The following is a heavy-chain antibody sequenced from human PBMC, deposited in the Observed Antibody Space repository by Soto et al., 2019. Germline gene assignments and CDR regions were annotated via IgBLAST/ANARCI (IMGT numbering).Heavy chain of an antibody. J-gene: IGHJ4*02. Sequence: GGSLRLSCEASGVTVSRYGKHWVRDAPGKGLEWVAVISYDGSNKYYADSVKGRFTISRDNSKNTLYLQMNSLRAEDTAVYYCAKLYSGYDSFDYWGQGTLVPISP. CDR3: AKLYSGYDSFDY. CDR2: ISYDGSNK. D-gene: IGHD5-12*01. CDR1: GVTVSRYG. V-gene: IGHV3-30*18.